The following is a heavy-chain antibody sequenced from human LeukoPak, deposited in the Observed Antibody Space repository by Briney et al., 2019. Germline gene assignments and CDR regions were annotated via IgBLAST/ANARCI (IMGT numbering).Heavy chain of an antibody. CDR1: GGSISSSSYY. J-gene: IGHJ4*02. Sequence: SETLSLTCSVSGGSISSSSYYWGWIRQSPGKGLEWTATINYSGSTYYNPSLKSRVTISVDTSKNQFSLKLSSVTAADTAVYYCASSNYDSSGYYSRLDYWGQGTLVTVSS. CDR3: ASSNYDSSGYYSRLDY. D-gene: IGHD3-22*01. CDR2: INYSGST. V-gene: IGHV4-39*01.